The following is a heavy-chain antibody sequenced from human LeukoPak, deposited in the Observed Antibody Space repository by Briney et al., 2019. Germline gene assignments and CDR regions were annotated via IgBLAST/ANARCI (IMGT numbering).Heavy chain of an antibody. CDR1: GGSISGHY. V-gene: IGHV4-59*08. Sequence: SETLSLICTVSGGSISGHYWSWIRQPPGKRLEWIGYIYDSGSTNYNPSLKSRATISEDTSKNQISLKLNSVTAADTAVYYCARQFGYYYGMDVWGQGTTVTVSS. CDR2: IYDSGST. D-gene: IGHD3-16*01. CDR3: ARQFGYYYGMDV. J-gene: IGHJ6*02.